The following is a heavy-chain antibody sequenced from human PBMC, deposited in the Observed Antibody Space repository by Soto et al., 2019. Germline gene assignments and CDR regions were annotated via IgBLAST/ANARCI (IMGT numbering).Heavy chain of an antibody. Sequence: GGSLRLSCASSGFTFSTYTMNWVRQAPGKGLEWVSSINGRGNYIYYAESVKGRFTISRDNAKNSLYLQMNRLRAEDTALYYCVREDGKVGTNSAFDYWGLGALVTVSS. D-gene: IGHD1-26*01. V-gene: IGHV3-21*01. CDR3: VREDGKVGTNSAFDY. J-gene: IGHJ4*02. CDR1: GFTFSTYT. CDR2: INGRGNYI.